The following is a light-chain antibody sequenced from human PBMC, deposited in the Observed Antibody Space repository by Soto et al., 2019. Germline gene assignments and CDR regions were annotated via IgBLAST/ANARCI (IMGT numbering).Light chain of an antibody. CDR3: QQYSRNPLT. Sequence: DIQMTQSPSTLSASVGDRVTIICRASQSVSSWLAWYQQKPGEVPKLLIYKASSLESGVPSRFSGSGSGTEFTLTISNLQPDDFVTYYCQQYSRNPLTFGGGTKVEIK. J-gene: IGKJ4*01. V-gene: IGKV1-5*03. CDR2: KAS. CDR1: QSVSSW.